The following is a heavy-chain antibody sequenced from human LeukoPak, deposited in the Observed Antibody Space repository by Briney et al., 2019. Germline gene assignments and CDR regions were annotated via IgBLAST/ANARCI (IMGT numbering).Heavy chain of an antibody. D-gene: IGHD4-11*01. Sequence: GASVKVSCKASGYTFTGYYMHWVRQAPGQGLEWMGRINPNSGGTNYAQKFQGRVTMTRDTSISTAYMELSRLRFDDTAVYYCALRLQEGDYFDYWGQGTLVTVSS. CDR2: INPNSGGT. J-gene: IGHJ4*02. CDR1: GYTFTGYY. CDR3: ALRLQEGDYFDY. V-gene: IGHV1-2*06.